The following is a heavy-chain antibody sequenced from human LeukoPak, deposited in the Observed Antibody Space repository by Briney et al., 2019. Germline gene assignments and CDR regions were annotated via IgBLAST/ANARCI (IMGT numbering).Heavy chain of an antibody. CDR3: ARGEYYYGSGNYGGYYYMDV. CDR1: GGSISSGSYS. V-gene: IGHV4-61*02. CDR2: IYTRGNT. D-gene: IGHD3-10*01. J-gene: IGHJ6*03. Sequence: SETLSLTCSVSGGSISSGSYSWSWIRQPAGKGLEWIGRIYTRGNTSYNPSLKSRVTISVDTSKNQFSLKLSSVTAADTAVYYCARGEYYYGSGNYGGYYYMDVWGKGTTVTVSS.